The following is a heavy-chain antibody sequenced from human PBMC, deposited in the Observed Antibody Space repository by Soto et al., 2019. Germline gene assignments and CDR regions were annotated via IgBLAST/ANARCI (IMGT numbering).Heavy chain of an antibody. CDR2: IYYSGST. Sequence: SETLSLTCTVSGGSISSYYWSWIRQPPGKGLEWIGYIYYSGSTNYNPSLKSRVTISVDTSKNQFSLKLSSVTAADTAVYYCARRGRSGYHPRYYYYYGMDVWGQGTTVTVSS. J-gene: IGHJ6*02. D-gene: IGHD3-3*01. CDR1: GGSISSYY. CDR3: ARRGRSGYHPRYYYYYGMDV. V-gene: IGHV4-59*01.